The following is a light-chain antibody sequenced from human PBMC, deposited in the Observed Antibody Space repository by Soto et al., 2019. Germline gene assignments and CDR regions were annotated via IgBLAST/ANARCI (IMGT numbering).Light chain of an antibody. CDR2: GNT. J-gene: IGLJ2*01. Sequence: QSVLTQPPSISGAPGQRVTISCTGSSSNIGAGSDVHWYHQLPGTAPKLLIYGNTNRPSGVPDRFSGSKSGTSASLAIAGLQTEDEGDYYCSSYGGSNNLVFGGGTKLTVL. V-gene: IGLV1-40*01. CDR1: SSNIGAGSD. CDR3: SSYGGSNNLV.